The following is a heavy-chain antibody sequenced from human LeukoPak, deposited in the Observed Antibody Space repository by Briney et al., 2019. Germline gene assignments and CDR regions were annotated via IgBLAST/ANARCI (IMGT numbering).Heavy chain of an antibody. D-gene: IGHD6-13*01. CDR3: AKDSSVPYGIAD. V-gene: IGHV3-23*01. CDR2: ISGSGDTT. Sequence: GGSLRLSCAGSGFTLSSYAMSWVRQAPGKGLEWVSAISGSGDTTYYADSVKGRFTISRDNSKNTLSLQMNSLRAEDTALYYCAKDSSVPYGIADWGQGTLVTVSS. CDR1: GFTLSSYA. J-gene: IGHJ4*02.